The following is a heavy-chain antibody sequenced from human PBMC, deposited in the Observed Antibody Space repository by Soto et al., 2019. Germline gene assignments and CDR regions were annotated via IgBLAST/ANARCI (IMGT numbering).Heavy chain of an antibody. J-gene: IGHJ6*03. D-gene: IGHD3-3*01. Sequence: PSETLSLTCTVSGGSIGSYYWSWIRQPPGKGLGWIGYIYYSGSTNYNPSLKSRVTISVDTSKNQFSLKLSSVTAADTAVYYCGRKILRCYYYYYMDVWGKGTTVTVSS. V-gene: IGHV4-59*12. CDR2: IYYSGST. CDR3: GRKILRCYYYYYMDV. CDR1: GGSIGSYY.